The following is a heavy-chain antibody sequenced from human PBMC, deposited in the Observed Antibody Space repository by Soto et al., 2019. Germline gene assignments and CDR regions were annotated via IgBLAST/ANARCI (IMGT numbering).Heavy chain of an antibody. Sequence: SETLSLTCTVSGGSISSSSYYWGWIRQPPGKGLEWIGSIYYSGSTYYNPSLKSRVTISVDTSKNQFSLKLSSVTAADTAVYYCARLNVASYYFDYWGQGTLVTVSS. CDR1: GGSISSSSYY. CDR3: ARLNVASYYFDY. J-gene: IGHJ4*02. D-gene: IGHD5-12*01. CDR2: IYYSGST. V-gene: IGHV4-39*01.